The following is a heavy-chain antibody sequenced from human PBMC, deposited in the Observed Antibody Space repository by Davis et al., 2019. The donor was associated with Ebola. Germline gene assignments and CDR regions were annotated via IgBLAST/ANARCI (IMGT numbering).Heavy chain of an antibody. Sequence: AASVKVSCKTSGYTFSSYVIHWVRQAPGQGLEWMGWINADNGDTKYSQKLQGRVTITRDTSASTAYMELRSLRSQDTAVYYCAIIVDPLVLELVDVWGQGTTVIVSS. D-gene: IGHD2-15*01. CDR2: INADNGDT. CDR3: AIIVDPLVLELVDV. V-gene: IGHV1-3*01. CDR1: GYTFSSYV. J-gene: IGHJ6*02.